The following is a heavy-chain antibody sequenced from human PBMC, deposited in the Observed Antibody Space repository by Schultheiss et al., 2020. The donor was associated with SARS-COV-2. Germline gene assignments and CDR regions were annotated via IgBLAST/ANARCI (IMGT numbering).Heavy chain of an antibody. CDR1: GFIFSDYG. D-gene: IGHD2-15*01. J-gene: IGHJ6*02. Sequence: GGSLRLSCAVSGFIFSDYGMHWVRQAPGKGLEWVSYISSSSSTIYYADSVKVRFTISRDNAKNSLYLQMNSLRDEDTAVYYCASQVVVVVAAAYYYYYGMDVWGQGTTVTVSS. CDR3: ASQVVVVVAAAYYYYYGMDV. V-gene: IGHV3-48*02. CDR2: ISSSSSTI.